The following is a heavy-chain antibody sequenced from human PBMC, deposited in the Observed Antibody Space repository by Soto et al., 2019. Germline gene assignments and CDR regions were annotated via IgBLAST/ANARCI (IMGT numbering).Heavy chain of an antibody. V-gene: IGHV1-69*13. CDR2: IIPIFGTA. J-gene: IGHJ4*02. CDR1: GGTFSSYA. D-gene: IGHD3-22*01. CDR3: ATSSVYDSSGLEPDY. Sequence: ASVKVSCKASGGTFSSYAISWVRQAPGQGLEWMGGIIPIFGTANYAQKFQGRVTITADESTSTAYMELSSLRSEDTAVYYCATSSVYDSSGLEPDYWGQGTLVTVSS.